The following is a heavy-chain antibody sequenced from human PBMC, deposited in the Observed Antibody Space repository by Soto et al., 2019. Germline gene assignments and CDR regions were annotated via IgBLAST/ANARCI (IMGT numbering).Heavy chain of an antibody. J-gene: IGHJ6*02. Sequence: QVQLVESGGGVVQPGRSLRLSCAASEFTFSSYGMHWVRQAPGKGLGWVASIWYDGSDKYYADSVKGRFTISRDNSKNALYLQMNSLRSEDTAVYYGARGNYELSGGMDVWGQGTTVTVSS. CDR1: EFTFSSYG. D-gene: IGHD1-7*01. CDR3: ARGNYELSGGMDV. CDR2: IWYDGSDK. V-gene: IGHV3-33*01.